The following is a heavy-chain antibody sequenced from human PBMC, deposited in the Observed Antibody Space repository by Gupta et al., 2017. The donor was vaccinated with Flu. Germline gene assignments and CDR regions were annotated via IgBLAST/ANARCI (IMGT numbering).Heavy chain of an antibody. D-gene: IGHD4-4*01. Sequence: QVQLQESGPGLVKPSETLSLTCTVSGGSISSYYWSWIRQPPGKGLEWIGYIYYSGSTNYNPSLKSRVTISVDTSKNQFSLKLSSVTAADTAVYYCARHEGVTTDYYYYGMDVWGQGTTVTVSS. CDR3: ARHEGVTTDYYYYGMDV. CDR1: GGSISSYY. CDR2: IYYSGST. J-gene: IGHJ6*02. V-gene: IGHV4-59*08.